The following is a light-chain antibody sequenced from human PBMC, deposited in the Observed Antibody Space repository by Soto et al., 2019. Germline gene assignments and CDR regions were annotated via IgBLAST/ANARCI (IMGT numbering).Light chain of an antibody. CDR1: SSNIGSNY. Sequence: QSVLTQPPSASGTPGQRVTISCSGSSSNIGSNYVYWYQHLPGTAPKLLIYRSDQRPSGVPDRFSGSKSGTSASLAISGLRSEDEADYFCKSYAGSNTYVFGSGTKVTVL. CDR2: RSD. J-gene: IGLJ1*01. CDR3: KSYAGSNTYV. V-gene: IGLV1-47*01.